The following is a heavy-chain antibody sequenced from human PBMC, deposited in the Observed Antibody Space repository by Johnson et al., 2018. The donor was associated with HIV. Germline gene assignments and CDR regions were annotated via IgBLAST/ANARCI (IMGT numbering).Heavy chain of an antibody. CDR2: IRYDGSNK. Sequence: QVQLVESGGGVVQPGGSLRLSCAASGFTFSSYGMHWVRQAPGKGLEWVEFIRYDGSNKYYADSVKGRFTISRDNSKNTLYLQMNSLRDEDTAVYYCAKGLKLGSGDDAFDIWGQGTMVTVSS. CDR3: AKGLKLGSGDDAFDI. J-gene: IGHJ3*02. V-gene: IGHV3-30*02. CDR1: GFTFSSYG. D-gene: IGHD7-27*01.